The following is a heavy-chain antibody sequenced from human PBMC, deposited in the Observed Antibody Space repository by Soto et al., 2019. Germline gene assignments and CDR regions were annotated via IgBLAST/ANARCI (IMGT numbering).Heavy chain of an antibody. CDR3: ARDRDPRGDYVGWYFDL. J-gene: IGHJ2*01. D-gene: IGHD4-17*01. CDR2: IRDGGINK. CDR1: GFTFSTYA. Sequence: GGSLRLSCAASGFTFSTYAMAWVRQAPGKGLEWVAGIRDGGINKYYADSVKGRFTISRDNSKNTLYLQMNSLRAEDTAVYYCARDRDPRGDYVGWYFDLWGRGTLVTVSS. V-gene: IGHV3-33*08.